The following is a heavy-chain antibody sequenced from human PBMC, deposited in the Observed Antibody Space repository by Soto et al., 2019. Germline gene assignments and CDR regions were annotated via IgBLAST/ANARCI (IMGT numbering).Heavy chain of an antibody. V-gene: IGHV3-33*01. CDR1: GFTFSNYG. CDR3: AAGEPLNY. J-gene: IGHJ4*02. Sequence: GGSLRLSCAASGFTFSNYGMHWVRQAPGKGLEWVAIIWYDGSNKYYADSVKGRFTISRDNSKNAVYLQMNSLRAEDTAMYYCAAGEPLNYRGQGTLVTVSS. CDR2: IWYDGSNK. D-gene: IGHD3-10*01.